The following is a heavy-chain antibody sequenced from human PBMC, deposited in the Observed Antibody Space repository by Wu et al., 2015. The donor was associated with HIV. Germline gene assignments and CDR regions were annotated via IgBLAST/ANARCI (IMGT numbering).Heavy chain of an antibody. J-gene: IGHJ6*02. CDR2: INPLFGTT. Sequence: QVQLVQSGAGVKKPGSSVKVSCKASGDGFTSYAVSWVRQAPGQGLEWMGGINPLFGTTKHAQKFQDRVTFTTDESKTTAYMELSSLRSEDTAVYYCARNTDSVATSLYSLGVWGHGTTVTVSS. CDR3: ARNTDSVATSLYSLGV. D-gene: IGHD5-12*01. CDR1: GDGFTSYA. V-gene: IGHV1-69*05.